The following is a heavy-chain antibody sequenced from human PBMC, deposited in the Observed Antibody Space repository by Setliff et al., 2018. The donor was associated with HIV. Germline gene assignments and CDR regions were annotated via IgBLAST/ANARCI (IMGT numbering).Heavy chain of an antibody. CDR1: GYTFTGYY. CDR2: INPNSGDT. Sequence: ASVKVSCKASGYTFTGYYMHWVRQAPGQGLEWMGWINPNSGDTNYAQKFQGRVTMTRDTSMSTVYMALTGLTSDDTAVYYCAKQGYSDSLYAFDVWGQGTMVTVSS. V-gene: IGHV1-2*02. D-gene: IGHD1-26*01. CDR3: AKQGYSDSLYAFDV. J-gene: IGHJ3*01.